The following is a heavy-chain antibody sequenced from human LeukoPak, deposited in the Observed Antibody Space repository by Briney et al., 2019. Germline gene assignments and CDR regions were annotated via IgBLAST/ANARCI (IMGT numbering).Heavy chain of an antibody. Sequence: PGASLRLSCAASGFTFSNYWMHWVRQAPGKGLVWVSRSNSDGSSTTYADSVKGRFTISRDNGQNTLYLQMNSLRAEDTAVYYCAREGRGYSYAFEYWGQGTLVTAST. D-gene: IGHD5-18*01. V-gene: IGHV3-74*01. CDR3: AREGRGYSYAFEY. CDR2: SNSDGSST. J-gene: IGHJ4*02. CDR1: GFTFSNYW.